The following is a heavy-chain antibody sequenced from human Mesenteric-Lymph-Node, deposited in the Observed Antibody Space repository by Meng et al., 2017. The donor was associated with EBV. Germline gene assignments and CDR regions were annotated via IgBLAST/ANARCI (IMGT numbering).Heavy chain of an antibody. CDR1: GGSFSGYS. J-gene: IGHJ5*02. V-gene: IGHV4-34*01. CDR2: IHHSETA. Sequence: QGRLQQWGPGLLKPSETLSLTCVIYGGSFSGYSWNWIRQAPGKGLEWIGKIHHSETADYNPSLEDRVIISADTSKNQFSLKLTSVTAADTAVYYCARQGYCRTTTCSTWFDPWGQGTLVTVSS. D-gene: IGHD2-2*01. CDR3: ARQGYCRTTTCSTWFDP.